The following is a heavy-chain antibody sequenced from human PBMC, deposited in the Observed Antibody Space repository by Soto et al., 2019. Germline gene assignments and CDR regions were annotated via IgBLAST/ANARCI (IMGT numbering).Heavy chain of an antibody. CDR2: ISSSGSTI. Sequence: QVQLVESGGGLVKPGGSLRLSCAASGFTFSDYYMSWIRQAPGKGPEWVSYISSSGSTIYYADSVKGRFTISRDNAKNSLYLQMNSLRAEDTAVYYCARDGYDSSGYWGDYYYYGMDVWGQGTTVTVSS. V-gene: IGHV3-11*01. J-gene: IGHJ6*02. CDR1: GFTFSDYY. D-gene: IGHD3-22*01. CDR3: ARDGYDSSGYWGDYYYYGMDV.